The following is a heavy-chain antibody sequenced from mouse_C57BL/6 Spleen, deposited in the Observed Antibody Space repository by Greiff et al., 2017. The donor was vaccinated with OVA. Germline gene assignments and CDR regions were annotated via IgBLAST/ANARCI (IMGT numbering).Heavy chain of an antibody. CDR1: GYTFTSYT. V-gene: IGHV1-4*01. Sequence: LVESGAELARPGASVKMSCKASGYTFTSYTMHWVKQRPGQGLEWIGYINPSSGYTKYNQKFKDKATLTADKSSSTAYMQLSSLTSEDSAVYYCARNGGAMDYWGQGTSVTVSS. CDR3: ARNGGAMDY. CDR2: INPSSGYT. J-gene: IGHJ4*01.